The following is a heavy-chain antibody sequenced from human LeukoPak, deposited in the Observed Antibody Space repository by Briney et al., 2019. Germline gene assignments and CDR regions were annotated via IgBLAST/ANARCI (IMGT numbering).Heavy chain of an antibody. Sequence: PGGSLRLSCAASEFTFSSYSLNWVRQAPGKGLEWVSSISTSSSYIYYADSVKGRFTISRDNAKNSLYPQMNSLTAEDTAVYYCARDTDTAMIAGVDYWGQGTLVTVSS. CDR2: ISTSSSYI. CDR1: EFTFSSYS. J-gene: IGHJ4*02. D-gene: IGHD5-18*01. V-gene: IGHV3-21*01. CDR3: ARDTDTAMIAGVDY.